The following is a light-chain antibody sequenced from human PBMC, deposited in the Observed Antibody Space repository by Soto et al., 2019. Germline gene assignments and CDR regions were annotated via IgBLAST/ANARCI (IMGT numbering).Light chain of an antibody. CDR2: EVT. CDR3: SSYSGSNDLV. V-gene: IGLV2-8*01. J-gene: IGLJ3*02. Sequence: QSVLTQPPSASGSPGQSVTISCTGTSSDVGNYNSVSWYQQHPGKAPKVMIFEVTKRPSGVSHRFSGSKSGNTASLTVSGLQPEDEADYYCSSYSGSNDLVFGGGTKLTVL. CDR1: SSDVGNYNS.